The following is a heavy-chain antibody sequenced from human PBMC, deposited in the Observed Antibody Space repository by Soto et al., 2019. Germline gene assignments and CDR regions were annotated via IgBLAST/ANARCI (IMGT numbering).Heavy chain of an antibody. V-gene: IGHV4-59*01. Sequence: QVQLQESGPGLVKPSETLSLTCTVSGGSISSYYWSWIRQPPGKGLEWIGYIYYSGSTNYNPSLKSRVTISVDTSKNQFSLKLSSVTAADTAVYYCARVPDYYYSSGPWYFDLWGRGTLVTVSS. D-gene: IGHD3-22*01. CDR2: IYYSGST. CDR1: GGSISSYY. CDR3: ARVPDYYYSSGPWYFDL. J-gene: IGHJ2*01.